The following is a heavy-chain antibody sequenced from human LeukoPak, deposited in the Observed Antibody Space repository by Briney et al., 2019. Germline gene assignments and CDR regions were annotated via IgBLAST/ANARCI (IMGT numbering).Heavy chain of an antibody. V-gene: IGHV3-23*01. CDR1: GFTFNTYG. CDR3: ARRAGAYSHPYDY. J-gene: IGHJ4*02. D-gene: IGHD4/OR15-4a*01. CDR2: LSGSGDRT. Sequence: GGSLRLSCAASGFTFNTYGMSWVRQAPGKGLEGLSALSGSGDRTYYADSVKGRFTISRDNSKNTLYLQMNSLRAEDTAVYYCARRAGAYSHPYDYWGQGTLVTVSS.